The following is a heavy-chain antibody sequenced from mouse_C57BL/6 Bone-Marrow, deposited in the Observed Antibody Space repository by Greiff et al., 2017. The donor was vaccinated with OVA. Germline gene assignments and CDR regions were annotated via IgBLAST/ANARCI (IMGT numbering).Heavy chain of an antibody. J-gene: IGHJ4*01. CDR2: IRNKANGYTT. CDR1: GFTFTDYY. Sequence: EVKVVESGGGLVQPGGSLSLSCAASGFTFTDYYMSWVRQPPGKALEWLGFIRNKANGYTTEYSASVKGRFTISRDNSPSILYLQMNALRAEDSATYYCARWEDYWGQGTSVTVSS. CDR3: ARWEDY. V-gene: IGHV7-3*01.